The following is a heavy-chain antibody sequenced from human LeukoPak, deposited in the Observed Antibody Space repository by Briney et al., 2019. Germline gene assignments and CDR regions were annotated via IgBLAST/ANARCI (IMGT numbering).Heavy chain of an antibody. CDR3: AKPGASAGRSWELVRRGLDAFDI. CDR2: ISGSGGST. Sequence: PGASLRLSCAASGFTFSSYAMTWVRQAPGKGLEWVSAISGSGGSTYYADSVKGRFTISRDNSKNTLYLQMNSLRAEDTAVYYCAKPGASAGRSWELVRRGLDAFDIWGQGTMVTVSS. V-gene: IGHV3-23*01. D-gene: IGHD6-13*01. CDR1: GFTFSSYA. J-gene: IGHJ3*02.